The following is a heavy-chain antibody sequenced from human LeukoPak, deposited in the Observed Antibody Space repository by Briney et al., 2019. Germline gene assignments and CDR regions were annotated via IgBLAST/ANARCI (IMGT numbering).Heavy chain of an antibody. D-gene: IGHD5-18*01. Sequence: ASVKVSCKVSGYTLTELSMHWVRQAPGKGLEWMGGFDPEDGETIYAQKFQGRVTMTEDTSTDTAYMELSSLRSEDTAVYHCARPSTAMSDNDAFDIWGQGTMVTVSS. V-gene: IGHV1-24*01. CDR2: FDPEDGET. J-gene: IGHJ3*02. CDR3: ARPSTAMSDNDAFDI. CDR1: GYTLTELS.